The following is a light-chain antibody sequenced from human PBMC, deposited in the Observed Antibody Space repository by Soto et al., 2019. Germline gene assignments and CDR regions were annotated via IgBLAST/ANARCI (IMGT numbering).Light chain of an antibody. J-gene: IGKJ2*01. V-gene: IGKV3-11*01. Sequence: EIVLTQSPATLSLSPGERATLSCRASQSVSSYLAWYQQKPGQAPRLLIYGASNRATGIPARFSGSGSGTDFTLTSSSLEPEDFAVYYCQQRSSWFTFGQGTKLEIK. CDR2: GAS. CDR3: QQRSSWFT. CDR1: QSVSSY.